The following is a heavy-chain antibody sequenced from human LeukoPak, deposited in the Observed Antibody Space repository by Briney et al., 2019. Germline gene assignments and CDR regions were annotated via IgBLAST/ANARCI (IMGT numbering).Heavy chain of an antibody. CDR1: GYTFTSYD. D-gene: IGHD3-16*01. CDR3: ARGPSFTGGGNWFDP. CDR2: ISAYNGNT. V-gene: IGHV1-18*01. J-gene: IGHJ5*02. Sequence: GASVKVSCKASGYTFTSYDINWVRQATGQGLEWMGWISAYNGNTNYAQKLQGRVTMTTDTSTSTAYMELRSLRSDDTAVYYCARGPSFTGGGNWFDPWGQGTLVTVSS.